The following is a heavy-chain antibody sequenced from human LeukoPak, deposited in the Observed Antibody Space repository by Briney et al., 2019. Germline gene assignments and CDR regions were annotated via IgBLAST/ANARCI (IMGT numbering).Heavy chain of an antibody. CDR2: TSGSGGST. V-gene: IGHV3-23*01. J-gene: IGHJ4*02. CDR1: GFTFSNYA. Sequence: GGSLRLSCEASGFTFSNYAMSWVRQAPGKGLEWVSATSGSGGSTYYADSVKGRFTISRDNSKNTLYVQMNSLRAEDTAVYYCANVAGLESRRTAGYFNYWGQGTLVTVSS. D-gene: IGHD3/OR15-3a*01. CDR3: ANVAGLESRRTAGYFNY.